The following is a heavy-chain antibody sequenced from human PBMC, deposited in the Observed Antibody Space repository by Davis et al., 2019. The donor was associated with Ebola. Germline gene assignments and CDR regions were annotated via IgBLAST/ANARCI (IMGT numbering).Heavy chain of an antibody. CDR1: GYTFTNYG. Sequence: ASVKVSCKASGYTFTNYGITWVRQAPGQGLEWMGWINPHNVNTNYAQNVQGRVTMTTDTSTSTAYMEVGSLKSDDTAVYYCARAQFPTTSDHWGQGTLVTVSS. CDR2: INPHNVNT. J-gene: IGHJ4*02. V-gene: IGHV1-18*04. CDR3: ARAQFPTTSDH. D-gene: IGHD1-1*01.